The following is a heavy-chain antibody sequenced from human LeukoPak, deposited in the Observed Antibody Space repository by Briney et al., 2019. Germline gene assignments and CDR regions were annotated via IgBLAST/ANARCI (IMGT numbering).Heavy chain of an antibody. D-gene: IGHD6-13*01. J-gene: IGHJ4*02. CDR1: GFTIRRHW. CDR3: AREAEQLFTLPDY. CDR2: IKPDGSEK. V-gene: IGHV3-7*01. Sequence: GGSLRLSCAASGFTIRRHWMSWVRQTPGKGLEWVGNIKPDGSEKYYVDSVKGRFTISRDNAKNSLYVEMNSLRAEDTAVYYCAREAEQLFTLPDYWGQGTLVTVSS.